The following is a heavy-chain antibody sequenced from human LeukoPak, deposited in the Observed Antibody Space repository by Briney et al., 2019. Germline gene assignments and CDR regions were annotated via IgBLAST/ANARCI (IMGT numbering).Heavy chain of an antibody. J-gene: IGHJ3*01. CDR3: AREGYGSGTYYLGAFDL. D-gene: IGHD3-10*01. V-gene: IGHV3-7*04. CDR1: GFIFNTYW. Sequence: PGGSLRLPCAASGFIFNTYWMSWVRQAPGKGLEWVANIKQDGSDKYYVDSMKGRFTISRDNAKNSLYLQMNSLRAEDTAVYYCAREGYGSGTYYLGAFDLWGQGTKVTASS. CDR2: IKQDGSDK.